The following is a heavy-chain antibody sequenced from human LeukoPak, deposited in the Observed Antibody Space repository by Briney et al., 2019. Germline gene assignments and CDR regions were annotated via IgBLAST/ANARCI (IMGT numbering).Heavy chain of an antibody. CDR1: GYTFTSYY. Sequence: GASVKVSCKASGYTFTSYYMHWVRQAPGQGLEWMGIINPSGGSTSYAQKFQGRVTMTRDTSISTAYMELSRLRSDDTAVYYCAREGAYCSGGSCYFDYWGQGTLVTVSS. CDR3: AREGAYCSGGSCYFDY. CDR2: INPSGGST. D-gene: IGHD2-15*01. V-gene: IGHV1-46*01. J-gene: IGHJ4*02.